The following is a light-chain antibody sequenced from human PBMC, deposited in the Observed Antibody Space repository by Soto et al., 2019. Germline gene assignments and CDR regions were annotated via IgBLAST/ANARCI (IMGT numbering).Light chain of an antibody. J-gene: IGLJ2*01. V-gene: IGLV2-14*01. Sequence: QSALTQPASVSGSPGQSITISCTGTITDVGSSNYVSWYKQHPGKAPKLMIYDVSNRPSGVSNRFSGSKSGNTASLTISWLQAEDEADYYCSSYTTTSTWVFGGGTKLTVL. CDR2: DVS. CDR1: ITDVGSSNY. CDR3: SSYTTTSTWV.